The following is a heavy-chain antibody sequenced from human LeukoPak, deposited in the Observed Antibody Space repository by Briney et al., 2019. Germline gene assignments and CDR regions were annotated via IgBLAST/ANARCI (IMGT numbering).Heavy chain of an antibody. CDR2: ISYDGSNK. J-gene: IGHJ4*02. Sequence: GGSLRLSCAASGFTFSSYAMHWVRQAPGKGLEWVAVISYDGSNKYYADSVKGRFTISRDNSKNTLYLQMNSLRAEDTAVYYCARVPDNYYDSSGYSPNWGQGTLVTVSS. CDR3: ARVPDNYYDSSGYSPN. V-gene: IGHV3-30-3*01. D-gene: IGHD3-22*01. CDR1: GFTFSSYA.